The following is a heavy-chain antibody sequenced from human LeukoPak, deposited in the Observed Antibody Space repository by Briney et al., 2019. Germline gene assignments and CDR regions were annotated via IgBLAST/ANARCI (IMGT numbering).Heavy chain of an antibody. D-gene: IGHD3-10*01. J-gene: IGHJ3*02. CDR3: ARGRWFGELTGAFDI. V-gene: IGHV1-2*02. CDR2: INPNSGGT. CDR1: GYTFTGYY. Sequence: ASVKVSCKASGYTFTGYYMDWVRQAPGQGLEWMGWINPNSGGTFYAQKFQGRVTMTRDTFMSTAYMELSRLRSDDTAVYYCARGRWFGELTGAFDIWGQGTMVTVSS.